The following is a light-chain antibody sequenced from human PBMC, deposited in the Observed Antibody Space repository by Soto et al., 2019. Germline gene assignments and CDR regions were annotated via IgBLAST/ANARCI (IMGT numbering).Light chain of an antibody. J-gene: IGKJ1*01. CDR2: GAS. CDR1: QSVDSSY. Sequence: EFVLTQSPGTLSLSPGERATLSCRASQSVDSSYLAWYQQKPGQAPRLLIYGASSRATGIPDRFSGSGSGTDFTLTISRLEPEDFAVYYCQQFGGSSWTFGQGTKVEVK. CDR3: QQFGGSSWT. V-gene: IGKV3-20*01.